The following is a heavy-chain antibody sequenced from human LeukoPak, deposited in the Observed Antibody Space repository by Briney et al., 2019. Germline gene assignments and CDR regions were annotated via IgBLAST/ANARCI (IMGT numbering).Heavy chain of an antibody. Sequence: GGSLTLSCAASGFTFSSYAMHWVRQAPGKALEWVAVISYDGSNKYYADSVKGRFTISRDNSKNTLYLQMNSLRAEDTAVYYCARRVFYGAIDYWGQGTLVTVSS. J-gene: IGHJ4*02. CDR1: GFTFSSYA. CDR3: ARRVFYGAIDY. V-gene: IGHV3-30-3*01. D-gene: IGHD4-17*01. CDR2: ISYDGSNK.